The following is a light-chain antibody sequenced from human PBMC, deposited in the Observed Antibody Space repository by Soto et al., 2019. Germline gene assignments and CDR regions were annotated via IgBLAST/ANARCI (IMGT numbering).Light chain of an antibody. CDR1: QSISSW. CDR2: DAS. J-gene: IGKJ1*01. Sequence: DIQMTQSPSTLSASVGDRVTITCRASQSISSWLAWYQQRPGKAPKLLIYDASSLQSGVPSRFSGSGSGTEFTLTIFSLQPDDFATYYCQQYNSFAWTFGQGTNLDIK. CDR3: QQYNSFAWT. V-gene: IGKV1-5*01.